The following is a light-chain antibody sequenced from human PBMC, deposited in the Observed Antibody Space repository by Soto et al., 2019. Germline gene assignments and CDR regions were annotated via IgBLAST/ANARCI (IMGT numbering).Light chain of an antibody. Sequence: QAVVTQEPSLTVSPGGTVTLTCGSSTGPVTSGHYTYWFQQMPGQAPRTLIYDTSNRHSWTPARFSGSLLGCKAAVTLSGAQPEDEADYYCLVSYSDALVFGGGTKLTVL. CDR1: TGPVTSGHY. V-gene: IGLV7-46*01. J-gene: IGLJ3*02. CDR3: LVSYSDALV. CDR2: DTS.